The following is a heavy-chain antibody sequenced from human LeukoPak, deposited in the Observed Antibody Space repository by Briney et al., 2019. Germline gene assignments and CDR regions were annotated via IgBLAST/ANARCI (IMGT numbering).Heavy chain of an antibody. CDR2: IQYDGSDK. J-gene: IGHJ4*02. Sequence: GGSLRLSCAASGFTFSSYGMHWVRQAPGKGLEWVAFIQYDGSDKYYADSVKGRFTISRDNSKNTLYVQMNSLRAEDTAVYYCRDPFDYWGQGTLVTVSS. CDR1: GFTFSSYG. V-gene: IGHV3-30*02. CDR3: RDPFDY.